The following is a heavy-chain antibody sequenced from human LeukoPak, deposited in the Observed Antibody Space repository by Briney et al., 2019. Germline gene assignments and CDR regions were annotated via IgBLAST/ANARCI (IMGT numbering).Heavy chain of an antibody. D-gene: IGHD3-16*02. CDR3: ARPGGLRLGELSVLRY. CDR1: GYSFTSYW. CDR2: IYPGDSDT. J-gene: IGHJ4*02. V-gene: IGHV5-51*01. Sequence: GESLKISCKGSGYSFTSYWIGWVRQMPGKGLEWRGIIYPGDSDTRYSPSFQGQVTISADKSISTAYLQWSSLKASDTAMYYCARPGGLRLGELSVLRYWGQGTLVTVSS.